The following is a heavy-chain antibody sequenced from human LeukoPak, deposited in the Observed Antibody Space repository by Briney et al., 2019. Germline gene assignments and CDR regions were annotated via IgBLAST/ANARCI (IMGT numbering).Heavy chain of an antibody. V-gene: IGHV1-18*01. D-gene: IGHD6-13*01. CDR1: GYTFTSYG. CDR2: ISTYNDNT. CDR3: ARDSSSWYLHNWFDP. Sequence: ASAKVSCKASGYTFTSYGLSWLRQAPGQGLEWMGWISTYNDNTSYAQKFQDRVTMTSDTSTSTAYMELRSLRSDDTAVYYCARDSSSWYLHNWFDPWGQGSLVTVSS. J-gene: IGHJ5*02.